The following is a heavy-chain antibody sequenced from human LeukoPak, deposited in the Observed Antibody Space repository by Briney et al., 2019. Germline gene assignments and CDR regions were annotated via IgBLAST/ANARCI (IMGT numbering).Heavy chain of an antibody. Sequence: GGSLRLSCAASGFTFSSYWMHWVRQAPGKGLEWVSVISGSGGSTYYADSVKGRFTISRDNSKNTLYLQMNSLRAEDTALYYCAKAGSGWSFDYWGQGTLVTVSS. D-gene: IGHD6-19*01. CDR1: GFTFSSYW. CDR3: AKAGSGWSFDY. CDR2: ISGSGGST. V-gene: IGHV3-23*01. J-gene: IGHJ4*02.